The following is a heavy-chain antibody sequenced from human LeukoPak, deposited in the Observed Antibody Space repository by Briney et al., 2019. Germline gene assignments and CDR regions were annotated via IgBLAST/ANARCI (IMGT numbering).Heavy chain of an antibody. CDR3: ARARSGSYSAIDY. CDR2: ISSSSSTI. CDR1: GFTFSSYS. D-gene: IGHD1-26*01. Sequence: GGSLRLSCAASGFTFSSYSMNWVRQAPGKGREWGSFISSSSSTIYYADSVKGRFTISRDNAKNSLYLQLNSLRAEDPAVYYCARARSGSYSAIDYWGQGPLVTVSS. V-gene: IGHV3-48*04. J-gene: IGHJ4*02.